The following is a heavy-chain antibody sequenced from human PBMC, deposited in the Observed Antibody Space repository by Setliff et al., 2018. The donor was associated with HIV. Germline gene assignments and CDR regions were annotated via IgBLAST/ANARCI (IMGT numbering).Heavy chain of an antibody. CDR1: GGSISSSSYY. V-gene: IGHV3-7*03. Sequence: ETLSLTCTVSGGSISSSSYYWGWIRQPPGKGLEWVASIKEDGSEKYSLDSVKGRFTISRDNAKNSLYLQMNSLRLEDTALYYCASLAGWGQGTLVTVSS. J-gene: IGHJ4*02. CDR2: IKEDGSEK. CDR3: ASLAG.